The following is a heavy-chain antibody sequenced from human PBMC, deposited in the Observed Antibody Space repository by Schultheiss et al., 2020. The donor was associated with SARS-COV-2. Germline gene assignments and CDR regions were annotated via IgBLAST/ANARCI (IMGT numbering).Heavy chain of an antibody. CDR2: INPNSGGT. D-gene: IGHD3-10*01. CDR3: ARGPLLRFEIDY. J-gene: IGHJ4*02. V-gene: IGHV1-2*02. Sequence: ASVKVSCKASGGTFTGYYMHWVRQAPGQGLEWMGWINPNSGGTNYAQKFQGRVTMTRDTSISTAYMELSRLRSDDTAVYYCARGPLLRFEIDYWGQGTLVTVSS. CDR1: GGTFTGYY.